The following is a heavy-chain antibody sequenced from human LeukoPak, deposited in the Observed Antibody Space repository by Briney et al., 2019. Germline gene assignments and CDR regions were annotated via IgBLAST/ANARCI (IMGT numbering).Heavy chain of an antibody. Sequence: GGSLRLSCAASGFTFSSYSMNWVRQAPGKGLEWVSSISSSSSYIYYADSVKGRFTISRDNAKNSLYLQMNSLRSDDTAVYYCARVLGGMVRGPGHDYWGQGTLVTVSS. D-gene: IGHD3-10*01. CDR2: ISSSSSYI. V-gene: IGHV3-21*04. CDR3: ARVLGGMVRGPGHDY. J-gene: IGHJ4*02. CDR1: GFTFSSYS.